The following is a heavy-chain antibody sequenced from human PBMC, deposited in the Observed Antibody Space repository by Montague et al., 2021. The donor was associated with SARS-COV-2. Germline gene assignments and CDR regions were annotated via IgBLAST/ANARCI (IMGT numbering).Heavy chain of an antibody. CDR2: ISYDGSNK. V-gene: IGHV3-33*05. Sequence: SLRLSCAASGFTFSSYGMHWVRRAPGKGQEWVAVISYDGSNKYYADSVKGRFTISRDDSKNTLYLQMNSLRAEDTAVYYCARDLTYYDILTGYFAESPHYYYYYGMDVWGQGTTVTVSS. D-gene: IGHD3-9*01. CDR1: GFTFSSYG. J-gene: IGHJ6*02. CDR3: ARDLTYYDILTGYFAESPHYYYYYGMDV.